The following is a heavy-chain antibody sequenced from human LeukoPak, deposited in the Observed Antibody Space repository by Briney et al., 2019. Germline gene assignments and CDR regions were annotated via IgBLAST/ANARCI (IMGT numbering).Heavy chain of an antibody. CDR1: GGSINTDNYY. CDR2: IHHTGTT. V-gene: IGHV4-31*03. CDR3: ARNLVPYFGELDP. J-gene: IGHJ5*02. D-gene: IGHD3-10*01. Sequence: SETLSLTCTVSGGSINTDNYYWSWIRQSPVKGLEWIGYIHHTGTTYYNPSLRSRVSISVFTSNNQFSLTLSSVTAADTAVYYCARNLVPYFGELDPWGRGTLVTVSS.